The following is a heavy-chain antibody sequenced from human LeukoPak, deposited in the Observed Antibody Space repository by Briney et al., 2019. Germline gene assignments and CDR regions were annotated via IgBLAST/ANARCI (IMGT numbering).Heavy chain of an antibody. CDR3: ARLGGAQYYDFWSGYSNWFDP. V-gene: IGHV4-59*08. J-gene: IGHJ5*02. CDR2: IYYSRST. Sequence: SETLSLTCTVSGGSIGSYYWSWIRQPPGKGLEWIGYIYYSRSTNYDPSLKSRVTISVDTSKNQFSLKLSSVTAADTAVYYCARLGGAQYYDFWSGYSNWFDPWGQGTLVTVSS. CDR1: GGSIGSYY. D-gene: IGHD3-3*01.